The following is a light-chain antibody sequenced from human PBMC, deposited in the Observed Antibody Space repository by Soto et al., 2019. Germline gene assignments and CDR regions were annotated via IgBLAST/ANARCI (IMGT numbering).Light chain of an antibody. Sequence: DIQMTQFPSSLSASVGDRVTITCRASQGIRNDLGWYQQKPGKAPKRLIYAASSLQSGVPSRFSGSGSGTEFTPAISRLQPEDSATFYCLQHSTYPLTFGQGTNVEIK. J-gene: IGKJ1*01. CDR1: QGIRND. V-gene: IGKV1-17*01. CDR3: LQHSTYPLT. CDR2: AAS.